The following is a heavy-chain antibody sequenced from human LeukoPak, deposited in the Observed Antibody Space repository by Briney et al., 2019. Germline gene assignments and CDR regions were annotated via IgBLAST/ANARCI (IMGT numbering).Heavy chain of an antibody. CDR1: GFTFSSYT. CDR3: AKGGTFRTAFDI. J-gene: IGHJ3*02. CDR2: ISGTGGST. V-gene: IGHV3-23*01. Sequence: PGGSLRLSCAAPGFTFSSYTMSWVRQAPGKGLDWVSSISGTGGSTYYADSVKGRFTISRDNSRNTLFLQMNSLGAEDTAVYYCAKGGTFRTAFDIWGQGTMVTVSS. D-gene: IGHD2-2*01.